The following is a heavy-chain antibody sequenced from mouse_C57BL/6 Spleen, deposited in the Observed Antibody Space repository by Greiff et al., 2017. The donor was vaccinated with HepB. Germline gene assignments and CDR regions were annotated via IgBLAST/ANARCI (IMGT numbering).Heavy chain of an antibody. CDR1: GFTFSDYG. Sequence: EVKVVDSGGGLVKPGGSLKLSCAASGFTFSDYGMHWVRQAPEKGLEWVAYISSGSSTIYYADTVKGRFTISRDNAKNTLFLQMTSLRSEDTAMYYGARRTVVEGGFDYWGQGTTLTVSS. CDR2: ISSGSSTI. J-gene: IGHJ2*01. V-gene: IGHV5-17*01. D-gene: IGHD1-1*01. CDR3: ARRTVVEGGFDY.